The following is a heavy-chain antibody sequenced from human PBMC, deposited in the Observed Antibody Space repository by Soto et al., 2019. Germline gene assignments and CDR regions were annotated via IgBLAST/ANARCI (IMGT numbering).Heavy chain of an antibody. Sequence: GGSLRLSCAASEFTFENYVMHWVRQAPGKGLEWVSGISWNSVHIDYADSVKGRFIISRDNAKNSLYLQMNILRPEDTAIYYCARDFCKGDKCNYYYYGLDVWGLGTTVTVSS. CDR3: ARDFCKGDKCNYYYYGLDV. J-gene: IGHJ6*02. CDR1: EFTFENYV. D-gene: IGHD3-10*01. V-gene: IGHV3-9*01. CDR2: ISWNSVHI.